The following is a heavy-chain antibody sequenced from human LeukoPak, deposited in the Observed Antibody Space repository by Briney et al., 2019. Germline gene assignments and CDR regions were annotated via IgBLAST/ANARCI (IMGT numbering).Heavy chain of an antibody. Sequence: SQTLSLTCAISGDSVSSNSAAWNWIRQSPSRGLEWLGRTYYRSEWYNDYAVSVKSRITINPDTSKNQFSLQLNSVTPEDTAVYYCARDAYTTMGSPFDYWGQGTLVTVSS. D-gene: IGHD5-18*01. CDR2: TYYRSEWYN. J-gene: IGHJ4*02. CDR3: ARDAYTTMGSPFDY. CDR1: GDSVSSNSAA. V-gene: IGHV6-1*01.